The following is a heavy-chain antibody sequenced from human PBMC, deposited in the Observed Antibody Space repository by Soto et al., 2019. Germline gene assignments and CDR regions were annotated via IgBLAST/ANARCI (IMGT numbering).Heavy chain of an antibody. CDR2: ISWDGGST. CDR1: GFTFDDYT. V-gene: IGHV3-43*01. CDR3: AKDTFKSYCSGGSCPPYYYYGMDV. J-gene: IGHJ6*02. Sequence: GGSLRLSCAASGFTFDDYTMHWVRQAPGKGLEWVSLISWDGGSTYYADSVKGRFTISRDNSKNSLYLQMNSLRTEDTALYYCAKDTFKSYCSGGSCPPYYYYGMDVWGQGTTVTVSS. D-gene: IGHD2-15*01.